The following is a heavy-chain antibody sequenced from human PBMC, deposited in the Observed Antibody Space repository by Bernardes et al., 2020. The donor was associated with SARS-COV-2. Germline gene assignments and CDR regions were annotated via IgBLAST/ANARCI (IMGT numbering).Heavy chain of an antibody. V-gene: IGHV3-72*01. Sequence: GGSLRLSCGASGLTLSDHYMDWIRQAPGKGLEWVGRARGKAHSYTTQCAASVQGRCTISRDASKNTIFLQMNSLKTEDTAIYYCVKDSGNGWYWDYWGQGTLVTVSS. J-gene: IGHJ4*02. CDR3: VKDSGNGWYWDY. CDR1: GLTLSDHY. D-gene: IGHD6-19*01. CDR2: ARGKAHSYTT.